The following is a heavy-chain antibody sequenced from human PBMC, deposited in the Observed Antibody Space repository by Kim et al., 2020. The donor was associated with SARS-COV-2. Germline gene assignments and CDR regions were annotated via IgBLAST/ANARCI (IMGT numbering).Heavy chain of an antibody. J-gene: IGHJ3*02. Sequence: GGSLRLSCAASGFTFSSYGMHWVRQAPGKGLEWVADISYDGSNKYYADSVKGRFIISRDNSNNTLFLQIKSLRAEDTAVYYCAKDQFNGSYAFDIWGQGT. CDR1: GFTFSSYG. CDR3: AKDQFNGSYAFDI. V-gene: IGHV3-30*18. CDR2: ISYDGSNK.